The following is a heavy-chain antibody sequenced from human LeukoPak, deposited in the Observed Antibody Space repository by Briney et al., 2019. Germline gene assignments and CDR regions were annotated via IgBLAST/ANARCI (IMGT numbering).Heavy chain of an antibody. CDR3: ARYDSSGYYYVDY. Sequence: SEALSLTCTVSGDSITTHYWSWVRQSAGKGLEWIGRFSPSASTSYNPSLKSRVTMSIDTSKNQFSLKLSSVTAADTAVYYCARYDSSGYYYVDYWGQGTLVTVSS. D-gene: IGHD3-22*01. CDR2: FSPSAST. J-gene: IGHJ4*02. V-gene: IGHV4-4*07. CDR1: GDSITTHY.